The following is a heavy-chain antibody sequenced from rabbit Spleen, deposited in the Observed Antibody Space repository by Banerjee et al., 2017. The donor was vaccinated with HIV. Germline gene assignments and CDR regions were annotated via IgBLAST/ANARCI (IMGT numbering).Heavy chain of an antibody. J-gene: IGHJ4*01. CDR2: IGTGTSVS. V-gene: IGHV1S45*01. Sequence: EQLEESGGGLVKPEGSLTLTCKASGFSFSSNYDMCWVRQAPGKGLEWIGCIGTGTSVSYFPSWAKGRFTISKTSSTTVTLQMTSLTAADTATYFCASGYSDIYFNLWGPGTLVTVS. CDR3: ASGYSDIYFNL. CDR1: GFSFSSNYD. D-gene: IGHD1-1*01.